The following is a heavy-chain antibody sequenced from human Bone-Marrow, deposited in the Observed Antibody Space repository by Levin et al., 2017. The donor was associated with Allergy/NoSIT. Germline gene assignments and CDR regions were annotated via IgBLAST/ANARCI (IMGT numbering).Heavy chain of an antibody. V-gene: IGHV4-39*07. D-gene: IGHD3-3*01. CDR1: GVSMYSTNHY. J-gene: IGHJ5*02. CDR3: ALNTFDFASGYPNWFDP. Sequence: PSETLSLTCSVSGVSMYSTNHYWAWIRQAPGKGPEWIGSLFYSGSIFYNPSLNSRVTISLDTPNNRFSLKLSSVTPADTAIYYCALNTFDFASGYPNWFDPWGQGTLVTVSS. CDR2: LFYSGSI.